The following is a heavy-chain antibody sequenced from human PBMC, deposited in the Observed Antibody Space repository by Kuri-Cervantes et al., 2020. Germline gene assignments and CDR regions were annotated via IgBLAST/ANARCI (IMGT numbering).Heavy chain of an antibody. Sequence: SETLSLTCTVSGDSISSSDYYWSWIRQPPGKGLEWIAYSYYTGSTYYNPSLKSRLNISVDTSKNQFSLKLSSVTAADTAVYYCASTSGLSGSALDSWGQGTLVTVSS. CDR2: SYYTGST. CDR3: ASTSGLSGSALDS. CDR1: GDSISSSDYY. J-gene: IGHJ5*01. D-gene: IGHD6-19*01. V-gene: IGHV4-30-4*08.